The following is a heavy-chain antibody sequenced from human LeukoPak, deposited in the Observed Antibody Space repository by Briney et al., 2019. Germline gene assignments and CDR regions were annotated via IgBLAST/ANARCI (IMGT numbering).Heavy chain of an antibody. CDR3: ARGIVATDFDY. Sequence: SETLSLTCTVSGGSISSYYWSWIRQPPGKGLEWIGYIYYSGSTNYNPSLKSRVTISVDTSKNQYSLKLSSVTAADTAVYYCARGIVATDFDYWGQGTLVTVSS. CDR2: IYYSGST. J-gene: IGHJ4*02. D-gene: IGHD5-12*01. V-gene: IGHV4-59*08. CDR1: GGSISSYY.